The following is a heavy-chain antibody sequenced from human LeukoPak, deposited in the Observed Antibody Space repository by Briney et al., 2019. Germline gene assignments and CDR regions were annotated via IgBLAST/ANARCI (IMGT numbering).Heavy chain of an antibody. CDR3: AKDPKVGHYDILTGYYLS. Sequence: PGGSLRLSCAASGFTFTSYTIHWVRQAPGKGLEWVSSISGSSSYIYYADSVKGRFTISRDNAKNSLYLQMNSLRAEDTAVYYCAKDPKVGHYDILTGYYLSWGQGTLVTVSS. CDR1: GFTFTSYT. CDR2: ISGSSSYI. D-gene: IGHD3-9*01. V-gene: IGHV3-21*01. J-gene: IGHJ5*02.